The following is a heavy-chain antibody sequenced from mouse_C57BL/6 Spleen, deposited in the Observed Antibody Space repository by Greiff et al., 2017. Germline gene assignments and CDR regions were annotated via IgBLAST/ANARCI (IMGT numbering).Heavy chain of an antibody. CDR1: GFNIKDYY. V-gene: IGHV14-1*01. D-gene: IGHD2-3*01. Sequence: VQLQQSGAELVRPGASVKLSCTASGFNIKDYYMHWVKQRPEQGLEWIGRIDPEDGDTEYAPKFQGKATMTADTSSNTAYLQLSSLTSEDTAFYYCTSPYGGYFPWFAYWGQGTLVTVSA. CDR3: TSPYGGYFPWFAY. J-gene: IGHJ3*01. CDR2: IDPEDGDT.